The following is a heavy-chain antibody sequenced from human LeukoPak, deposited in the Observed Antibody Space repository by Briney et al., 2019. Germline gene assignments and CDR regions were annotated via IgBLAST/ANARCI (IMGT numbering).Heavy chain of an antibody. CDR3: AKVYGSNYYYYVDV. CDR2: ISSSGSTI. J-gene: IGHJ6*03. Sequence: GGSLRLSCAASGCTFSDYYMSWIRQAPGKGLEWVSYISSSGSTIYYADSVKGRFTVSRDNSKNTLYLQMNSLRAEDTAVYYCAKVYGSNYYYYVDVWGKGTTVTISS. CDR1: GCTFSDYY. V-gene: IGHV3-11*04. D-gene: IGHD3-10*01.